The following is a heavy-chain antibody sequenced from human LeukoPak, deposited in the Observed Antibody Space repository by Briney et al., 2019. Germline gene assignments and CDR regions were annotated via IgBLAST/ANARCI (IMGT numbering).Heavy chain of an antibody. CDR2: ISAYNGNT. V-gene: IGHV1-18*04. CDR1: GYTFTGYY. Sequence: ASVKVSCKASGYTFTGYYMHWVRQAPGQGLEWMGWISAYNGNTNYAQKLQGRVTMTTDTSTSTAYMELRSLRSDDTAVYYCARDSSGSHYYDSSGYSYWGQGTLVTVSS. D-gene: IGHD3-22*01. CDR3: ARDSSGSHYYDSSGYSY. J-gene: IGHJ4*02.